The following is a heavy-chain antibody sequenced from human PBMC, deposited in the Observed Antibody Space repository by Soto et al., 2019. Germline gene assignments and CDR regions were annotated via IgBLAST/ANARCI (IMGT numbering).Heavy chain of an antibody. V-gene: IGHV1-8*01. CDR3: ARGLLAFTMVRGVHDAFAI. CDR2: MNPNSGNT. Sequence: ASVKVSCKASGYTFTSYDINWVRQATGQGLEWMGWMNPNSGNTGYAQKFQGRVTMTRNTSISTAYMELSSLRSEDTAVYYCARGLLAFTMVRGVHDAFAIWGQGTMVTVSS. D-gene: IGHD3-10*01. CDR1: GYTFTSYD. J-gene: IGHJ3*02.